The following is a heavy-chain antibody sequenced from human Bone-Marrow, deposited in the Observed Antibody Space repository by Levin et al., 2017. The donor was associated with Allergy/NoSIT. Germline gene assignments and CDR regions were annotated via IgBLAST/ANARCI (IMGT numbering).Heavy chain of an antibody. CDR2: ISGSGDST. D-gene: IGHD3-10*01. Sequence: GESLKISCAASGFTFSNYAMSWVRQAPGKGLEWVSGISGSGDSTYDGDSVKGRFTISRDTSKNTLYLQMNSLRAEDTAVYYCAKDRDFYGSGSLGTGGQGPLVTVSP. CDR1: GFTFSNYA. J-gene: IGHJ4*02. CDR3: AKDRDFYGSGSLGT. V-gene: IGHV3-23*01.